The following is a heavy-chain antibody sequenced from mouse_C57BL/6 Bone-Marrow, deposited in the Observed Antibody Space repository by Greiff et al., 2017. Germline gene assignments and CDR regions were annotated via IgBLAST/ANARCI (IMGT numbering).Heavy chain of an antibody. V-gene: IGHV2-9-1*01. CDR1: GFSLTSYA. Sequence: VQLVESGPGLVAPSQSLSITCTVSGFSLTSYAISWVRQPPGKGLEWLGVMWTGGGTNYNSALKSRLSISKDNSKSQVFLKMNSLQTDDTARYYCARHYGKPLWYFDVWGTGTTVTVSS. J-gene: IGHJ1*03. CDR3: ARHYGKPLWYFDV. CDR2: MWTGGGT. D-gene: IGHD2-1*01.